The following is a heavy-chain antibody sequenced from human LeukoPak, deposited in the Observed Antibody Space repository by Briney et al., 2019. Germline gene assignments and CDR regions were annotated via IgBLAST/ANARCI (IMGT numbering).Heavy chain of an antibody. Sequence: SETLSLTCAVSGYSISSGYYWAWIRQPPGKGLEWIGNIYHSGSTYYNPSLKSRVTVSVDTSKNQFSLKLSSVTAADTAVYYCARRYSNYFFDYWGQGTLVTVSS. J-gene: IGHJ4*02. CDR2: IYHSGST. D-gene: IGHD4-11*01. CDR3: ARRYSNYFFDY. CDR1: GYSISSGYY. V-gene: IGHV4-38-2*01.